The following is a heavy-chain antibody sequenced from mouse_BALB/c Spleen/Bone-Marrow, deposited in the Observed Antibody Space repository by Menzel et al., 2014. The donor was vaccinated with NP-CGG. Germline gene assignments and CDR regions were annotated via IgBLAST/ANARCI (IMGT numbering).Heavy chain of an antibody. D-gene: IGHD1-1*01. J-gene: IGHJ2*01. CDR3: ARPDYYGYLNY. CDR2: INPDSSTI. V-gene: IGHV4-1*02. Sequence: EVQLQESGGGLVLPGGSLKLSCAASGLDFSRYWMSWVRQAPGKGLEWIGKINPDSSTISYTPSLKDKFIISRDNAKNTLYLRLNKVRSEDTALYFCARPDYYGYLNYWGQGTTLTVSS. CDR1: GLDFSRYW.